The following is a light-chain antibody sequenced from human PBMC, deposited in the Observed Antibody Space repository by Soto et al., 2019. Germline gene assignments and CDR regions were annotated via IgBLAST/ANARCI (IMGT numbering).Light chain of an antibody. Sequence: LTQPASVSGSHCQLFILSCTGTSSDVGGYNYVSWYQQHPGKAPKLMIYDVSNRPSGVSNRFSGSKSGNTASLTISGLQAEDEADYYCSSYAGSNNLVFGGGTQLTVL. CDR3: SSYAGSNNLV. CDR1: SSDVGGYNY. CDR2: DVS. V-gene: IGLV2-14*01. J-gene: IGLJ2*01.